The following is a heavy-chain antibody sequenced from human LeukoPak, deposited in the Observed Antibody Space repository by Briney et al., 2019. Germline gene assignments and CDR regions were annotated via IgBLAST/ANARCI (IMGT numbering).Heavy chain of an antibody. Sequence: SETLSLTCTVSGGSISSYYWSWIRQPPGKGLEWIGYIYYSGTTNYNPSLKSRVTISVDTSKNQFSLKLTSVTAADTAVYYCVRGYSSLTVDYWGQGTLVTVSS. CDR3: VRGYSSLTVDY. D-gene: IGHD6-13*01. V-gene: IGHV4-59*01. CDR2: IYYSGTT. J-gene: IGHJ4*02. CDR1: GGSISSYY.